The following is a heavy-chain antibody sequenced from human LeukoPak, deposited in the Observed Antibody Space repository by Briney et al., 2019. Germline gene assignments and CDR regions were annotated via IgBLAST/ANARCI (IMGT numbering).Heavy chain of an antibody. CDR3: AREREDSGNYYDY. D-gene: IGHD1-26*01. CDR2: INPNSVGT. Sequence: PGESLRISCKGSGYSFTSYWISWVRQMPGKGLEWMGWINPNSVGTNYAQKFQGRVTMTRDTSISTAYMELSRLRSDDTAVYYCAREREDSGNYYDYWGQGALVTVSS. J-gene: IGHJ4*02. CDR1: GYSFTSYW. V-gene: IGHV1-2*02.